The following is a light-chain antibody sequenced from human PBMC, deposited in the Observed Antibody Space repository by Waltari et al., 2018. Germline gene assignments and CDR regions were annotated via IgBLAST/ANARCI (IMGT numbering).Light chain of an antibody. Sequence: DIQMTQSPSSLSASVVDRVTITCRESHTINKYLNWYQKKPGRAPKVLISVISYLHTGVPSRFSGSGSGTDFTLTISSLQPEDFATYYCQQSDSLPLTFGGGTKVEIK. CDR3: QQSDSLPLT. CDR2: VIS. CDR1: HTINKY. V-gene: IGKV1-39*01. J-gene: IGKJ4*01.